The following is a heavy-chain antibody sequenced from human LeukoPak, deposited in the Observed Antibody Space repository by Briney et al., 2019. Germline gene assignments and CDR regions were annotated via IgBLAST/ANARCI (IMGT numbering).Heavy chain of an antibody. J-gene: IGHJ4*02. Sequence: SETLSLTCTVSGGSISSSSYYWGWIRQHPGKGLEWIGSIYYSGRTYYNPSLKSRVTIPVDTSKNQFSLKLSSVTAADTAVYYCARGYYGSGSYRPKPYYFDYWGQGTLVTVSS. CDR1: GGSISSSSYY. CDR2: IYYSGRT. CDR3: ARGYYGSGSYRPKPYYFDY. V-gene: IGHV4-39*01. D-gene: IGHD3-10*01.